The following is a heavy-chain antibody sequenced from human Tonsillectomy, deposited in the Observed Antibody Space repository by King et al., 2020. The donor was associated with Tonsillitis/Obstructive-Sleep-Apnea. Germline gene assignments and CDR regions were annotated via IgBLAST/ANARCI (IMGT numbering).Heavy chain of an antibody. CDR2: IYYSGST. CDR1: GGSISSYY. D-gene: IGHD2-2*02. J-gene: IGHJ3*02. V-gene: IGHV4-59*01. Sequence: VQLQESGPGLVKPSETLSLTCTVSGGSISSYYWSWIRQPPGKGLEWIGYIYYSGSTNYNPSLKSRVTISVDTSKNQFSLKLSSVTAADTAVYYCAREGGWSSTRCYKGACDIWGEGTMDSVPS. CDR3: AREGGWSSTRCYKGACDI.